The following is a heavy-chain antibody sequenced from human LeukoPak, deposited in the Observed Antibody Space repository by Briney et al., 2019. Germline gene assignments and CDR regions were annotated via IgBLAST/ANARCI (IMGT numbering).Heavy chain of an antibody. V-gene: IGHV3-30*03. D-gene: IGHD6-6*01. J-gene: IGHJ3*02. CDR2: ISYDGSNK. CDR3: ARDSVAARGAFDI. Sequence: KSGGSLRLSCAASGFTFSSYGMHWVRQAPGKGLEWVAVISYDGSNKYYADSVKGRFTISRDNSKNTLYLQMNSLRAEGTAVYYCARDSVAARGAFDIWGQGTMVTVSS. CDR1: GFTFSSYG.